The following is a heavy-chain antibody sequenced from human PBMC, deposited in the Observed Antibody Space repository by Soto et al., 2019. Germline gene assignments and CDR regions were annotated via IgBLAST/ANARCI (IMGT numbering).Heavy chain of an antibody. Sequence: GASVKVSCKASGYTFTSYGISWVRQAPGQGLEWMGWISAYNGNTNYAQKLQGRVTMTTDTSTSTAYMELRSLRSDDTAVYYCARDSPYDSSGYYSSYYYGMDVWGQGTTVTVSS. CDR1: GYTFTSYG. D-gene: IGHD3-22*01. CDR2: ISAYNGNT. CDR3: ARDSPYDSSGYYSSYYYGMDV. V-gene: IGHV1-18*01. J-gene: IGHJ6*02.